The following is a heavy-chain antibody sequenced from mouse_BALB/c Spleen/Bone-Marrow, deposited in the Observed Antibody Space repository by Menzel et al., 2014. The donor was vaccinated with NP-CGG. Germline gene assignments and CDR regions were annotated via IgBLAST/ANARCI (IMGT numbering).Heavy chain of an antibody. Sequence: GAELGMPGASVKMSCKASGYTFTDNWIYWVKQRPGQGLEWIGAIDTSDSYTNYNQKFMGKASLTVDASPSTAYVQVSSLTSDDSAVYYCARGGHDFSLDYWGQGTSVTVSS. CDR3: ARGGHDFSLDY. CDR2: IDTSDSYT. V-gene: IGHV1-69*01. CDR1: GYTFTDNW. J-gene: IGHJ4*01. D-gene: IGHD2-4*01.